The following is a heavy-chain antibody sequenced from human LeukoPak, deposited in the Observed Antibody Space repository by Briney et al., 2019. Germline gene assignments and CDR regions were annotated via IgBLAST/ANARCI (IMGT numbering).Heavy chain of an antibody. V-gene: IGHV3-30-3*02. D-gene: IGHD2-2*01. Sequence: GRSLRLSCAASGFTFSSYAMHWVRQAPGKELEWVAVISYDGSNKYYADSVKGRFTISRDNSKNTLYLQMNSLRAEDTALYYCAKALLGYCSSTSCLACDYWGQGTLVTVSS. CDR1: GFTFSSYA. J-gene: IGHJ4*02. CDR2: ISYDGSNK. CDR3: AKALLGYCSSTSCLACDY.